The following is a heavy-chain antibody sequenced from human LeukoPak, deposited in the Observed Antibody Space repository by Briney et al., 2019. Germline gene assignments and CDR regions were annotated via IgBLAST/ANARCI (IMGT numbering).Heavy chain of an antibody. D-gene: IGHD4-23*01. CDR1: GGSFSSYA. Sequence: SVKVSCKASGGSFSSYAINCVRQAPGQGLEWMGGIIPIFGTAHYAQNFQDRVTITAVESMSTVYMELSSLRSEDTAVYYCARGWLAETTVVTPYNYWGQGTLVTVSS. CDR2: IIPIFGTA. V-gene: IGHV1-69*13. CDR3: ARGWLAETTVVTPYNY. J-gene: IGHJ4*02.